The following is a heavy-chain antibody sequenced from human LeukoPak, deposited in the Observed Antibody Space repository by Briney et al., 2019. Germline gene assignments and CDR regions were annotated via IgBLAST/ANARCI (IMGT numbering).Heavy chain of an antibody. J-gene: IGHJ4*02. D-gene: IGHD1/OR15-1a*01. V-gene: IGHV4-59*01. Sequence: PSETLSLTCTVSGGSISSYYWSWIRQPPGKGLEWIGYIYYSGSTNYNPSLKSRVTISVDTSKNQFSLKPSSVTAADTAVYYCARDNNAFDYWGQGTLVTVSS. CDR1: GGSISSYY. CDR3: ARDNNAFDY. CDR2: IYYSGST.